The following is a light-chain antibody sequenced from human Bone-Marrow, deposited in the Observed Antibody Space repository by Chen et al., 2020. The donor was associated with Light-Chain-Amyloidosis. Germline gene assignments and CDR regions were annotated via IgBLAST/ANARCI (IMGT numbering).Light chain of an antibody. Sequence: QSALTQPASVSGSPGQSITISCTGTSSDVGAYNYVSWYQQHPGKAPKLMIYDVSNRPSGVPYRFSGYKSGNTASLTISGLQAEDEADYHCRAYISSSTLVVFGGGTKLTVL. CDR1: SSDVGAYNY. CDR3: RAYISSSTLVV. J-gene: IGLJ2*01. CDR2: DVS. V-gene: IGLV2-14*01.